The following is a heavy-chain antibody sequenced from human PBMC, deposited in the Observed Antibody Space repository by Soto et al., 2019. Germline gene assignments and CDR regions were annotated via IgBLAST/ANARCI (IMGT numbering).Heavy chain of an antibody. V-gene: IGHV1-8*01. CDR3: ARGPLPITMVRGAPDI. CDR2: MNPNSGNT. D-gene: IGHD3-10*01. Sequence: ASVKVSCKASGYTFTSYDINWVRQATGQGLEWMGWMNPNSGNTGYAQKFQGRVTMTWNTSISTAYMELSSLRSEDTAVYYCARGPLPITMVRGAPDIWGQGTMVTVSS. CDR1: GYTFTSYD. J-gene: IGHJ3*02.